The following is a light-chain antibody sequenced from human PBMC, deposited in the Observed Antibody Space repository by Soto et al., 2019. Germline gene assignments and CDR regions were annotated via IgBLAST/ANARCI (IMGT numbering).Light chain of an antibody. CDR1: QSVSTL. CDR2: DAS. V-gene: IGKV3-11*01. J-gene: IGKJ1*01. Sequence: EIVLTQSPATLSLSPGERATLSCRASQSVSTLLAWYQQKPGQAPRLLIYDASKRATGIPARFSGSGSGTDFTLTISSLEPEDFAVYYCQQRSNWPGTFGQGTKVEIK. CDR3: QQRSNWPGT.